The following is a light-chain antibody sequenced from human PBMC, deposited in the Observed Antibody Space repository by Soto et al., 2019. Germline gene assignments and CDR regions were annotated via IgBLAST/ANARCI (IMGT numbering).Light chain of an antibody. Sequence: EIVLTQSPDSLSLSPGERATLSCRASQSVSSYLAWYQQKPGQAPRLLIYDASNRATGIPARFSGSGSGTDFTLTISSLAPEDFAVYYCQQRSNWPPTFGQGTKLEIK. V-gene: IGKV3-11*01. CDR1: QSVSSY. J-gene: IGKJ2*01. CDR2: DAS. CDR3: QQRSNWPPT.